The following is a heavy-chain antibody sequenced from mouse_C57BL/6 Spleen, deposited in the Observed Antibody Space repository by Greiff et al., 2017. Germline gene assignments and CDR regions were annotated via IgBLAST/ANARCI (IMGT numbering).Heavy chain of an antibody. CDR1: GFSLTSYG. CDR2: IWSGGST. D-gene: IGHD1-1*01. J-gene: IGHJ2*01. Sequence: VKVVESGPGLVQPSQSLSITCTVSGFSLTSYGVHWVRQSPGKGLEWLGVIWSGGSTDYNAAFISRLSISKDNSKSQVFFKMNSLQADDTAIYYCAREGLITTVAFDYWGQGTTLTVSS. V-gene: IGHV2-2*01. CDR3: AREGLITTVAFDY.